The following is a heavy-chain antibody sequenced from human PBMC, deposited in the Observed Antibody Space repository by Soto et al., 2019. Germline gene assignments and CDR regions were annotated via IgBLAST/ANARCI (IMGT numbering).Heavy chain of an antibody. CDR1: GYTFTSCG. V-gene: IGHV1-18*04. D-gene: IGHD3-3*01. J-gene: IGHJ6*02. CDR2: ISAYNGNT. CDR3: ASGGLRFLEWFPFSYYYYGMDV. Sequence: GASVKVSCKASGYTFTSCGISCVRQAPGQGLEWMGWISAYNGNTNYAQKLQGRVTMTTDTSTSTAYMELRSLRSDDTAVYYCASGGLRFLEWFPFSYYYYGMDVWGQGTTVTVSS.